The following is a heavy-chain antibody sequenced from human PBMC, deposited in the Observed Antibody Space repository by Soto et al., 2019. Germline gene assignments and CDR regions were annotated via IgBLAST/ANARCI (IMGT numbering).Heavy chain of an antibody. J-gene: IGHJ5*02. V-gene: IGHV3-15*07. CDR1: GFIFSHAW. CDR3: AADLGPAYDSNNWFDP. CDR2: VKNNGGAT. D-gene: IGHD2-21*01. Sequence: EVQLMESGGDLVKPGGFLRLSCAASGFIFSHAWFHWVRQPPGKGLELVGCVKNNGGATDYAASVKGRFTISRDDSKDTVYLQMSSLRTEDTAIYYCAADLGPAYDSNNWFDPWGQGTLVTVSS.